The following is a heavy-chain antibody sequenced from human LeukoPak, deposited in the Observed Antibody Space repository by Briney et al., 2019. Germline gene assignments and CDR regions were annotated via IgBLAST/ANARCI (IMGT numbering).Heavy chain of an antibody. D-gene: IGHD3-22*01. J-gene: IGHJ3*02. V-gene: IGHV1-69*01. CDR2: IIPIFGTA. CDR1: GGTFSSYA. CDR3: ARAQSRITMIVVVTPDAFDS. Sequence: ASVKVSCKASGGTFSSYAISWVRQAPGQGLEWMGGIIPIFGTANYAQKFQGRVTITADESTSTAYMELSSLRSEDTAVYYCARAQSRITMIVVVTPDAFDSWGQGTMVTVSS.